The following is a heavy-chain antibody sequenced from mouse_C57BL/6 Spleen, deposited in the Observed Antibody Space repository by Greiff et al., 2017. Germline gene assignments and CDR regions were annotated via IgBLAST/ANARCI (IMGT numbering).Heavy chain of an antibody. CDR2: ISSGGDYI. CDR1: GFTFSSYA. J-gene: IGHJ3*01. V-gene: IGHV5-9-1*02. D-gene: IGHD1-1*01. Sequence: EVKLVESGEGLVKPGGSLKLSCAASGFTFSSYAMSWVRQTPEKRLEWVAYISSGGDYIYYADTVKGRFPISRDNARNTLYLQMSSLKSEDTAMYYCTREGNYCGSGYGEAWFAYWGQGTLVTVSA. CDR3: TREGNYCGSGYGEAWFAY.